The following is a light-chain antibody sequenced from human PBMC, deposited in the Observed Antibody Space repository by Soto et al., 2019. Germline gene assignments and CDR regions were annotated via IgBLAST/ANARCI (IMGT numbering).Light chain of an antibody. Sequence: DIQMTQSPSSLSASVGDRVTITCRASQTINTYLNWYQQKPGKAPKLLIYAASSLQSGVPSRFRGSGSGTDFTLSISSLQPEDFATYYCQQSYSSWTFGQGTKVDIK. CDR2: AAS. CDR3: QQSYSSWT. V-gene: IGKV1-39*01. J-gene: IGKJ1*01. CDR1: QTINTY.